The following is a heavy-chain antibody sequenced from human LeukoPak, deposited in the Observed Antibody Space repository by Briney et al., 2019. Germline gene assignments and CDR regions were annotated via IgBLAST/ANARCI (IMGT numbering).Heavy chain of an antibody. CDR3: ARDIVVVVAATQGGDWFDP. D-gene: IGHD2-15*01. V-gene: IGHV1-2*06. CDR2: INPNSGGT. CDR1: GYTFTGYY. J-gene: IGHJ5*02. Sequence: ASVKVSCKASGYTFTGYYMHWVRQAPGQGLEWMGRINPNSGGTNYAQKFQGRVTMTRGTSISTAYMELSRLRFDDTAVYYCARDIVVVVAATQGGDWFDPWGQGTLVTVSS.